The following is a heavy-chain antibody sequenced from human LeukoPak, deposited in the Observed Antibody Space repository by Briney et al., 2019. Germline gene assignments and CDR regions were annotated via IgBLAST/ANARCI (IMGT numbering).Heavy chain of an antibody. J-gene: IGHJ4*02. V-gene: IGHV4-34*01. CDR1: GGSFSGYY. CDR3: ARHGERGYSYGHDY. CDR2: VYYSGSS. Sequence: SETLSLTCAVYGGSFSGYYWSWIRQPPGRGLEWIGSVYYSGSSYYNPSLKSRVTISVDTSKNQFSLKLSSVIAADTAVYYCARHGERGYSYGHDYWGQGTLVTVSS. D-gene: IGHD5-18*01.